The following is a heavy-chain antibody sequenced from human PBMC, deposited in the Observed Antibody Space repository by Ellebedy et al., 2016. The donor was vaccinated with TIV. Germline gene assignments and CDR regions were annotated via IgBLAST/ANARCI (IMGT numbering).Heavy chain of an antibody. Sequence: SETLSLXXPVSGGSISSYYWRWIRQPPGKGLEWIGYIYYSGSTNYNPSLKSRVTISVDTSKNQFSLKLSSVTAADTAVYYCARAATPSTPVDYWGQGTLVTVSS. D-gene: IGHD2-15*01. CDR1: GGSISSYY. V-gene: IGHV4-59*01. CDR3: ARAATPSTPVDY. CDR2: IYYSGST. J-gene: IGHJ4*02.